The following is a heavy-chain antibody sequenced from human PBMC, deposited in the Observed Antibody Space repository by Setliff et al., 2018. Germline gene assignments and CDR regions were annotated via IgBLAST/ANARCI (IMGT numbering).Heavy chain of an antibody. CDR3: ARAPPYYGSGLLWFDP. D-gene: IGHD3-10*01. V-gene: IGHV4-30-4*08. CDR2: IYYSGST. J-gene: IGHJ5*02. CDR1: GGSISSGDYY. Sequence: LSLTCTVSGGSISSGDYYWSWIRQPPGKGLEWIGYIYYSGSTYYNPSLKSRVTRSVDTSKNQFSLKLSSVTAADTAVYYCARAPPYYGSGLLWFDPWGQGTLVTVSS.